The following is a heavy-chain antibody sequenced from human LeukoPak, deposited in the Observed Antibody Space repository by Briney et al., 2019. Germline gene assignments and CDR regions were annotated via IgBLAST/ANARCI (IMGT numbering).Heavy chain of an antibody. CDR1: GYTFTGYY. V-gene: IGHV1-46*01. CDR3: ARIGRSSGWYYGDFDY. D-gene: IGHD6-19*01. CDR2: INPSGGST. Sequence: ASVKVSCKASGYTFTGYYMHWVRQAPGQGLEWMGIINPSGGSTSYAQKFQGRVTMTRDMSTSTVYMELSSLRSEDTAVYYCARIGRSSGWYYGDFDYWGQGTLVTVSS. J-gene: IGHJ4*02.